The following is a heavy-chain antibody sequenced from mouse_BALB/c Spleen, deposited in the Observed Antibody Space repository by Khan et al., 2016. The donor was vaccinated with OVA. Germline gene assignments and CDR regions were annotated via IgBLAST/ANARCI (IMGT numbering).Heavy chain of an antibody. CDR2: IRYDGNS. D-gene: IGHD3-1*01. CDR1: GYSITSGYF. CDR3: ARGGSSGPAWFAY. Sequence: EVQLQESGPGLVKPSQSLSLTCSVTGYSITSGYFWNWIRQFPGNNLEWMGYIRYDGNSDYNPSLKNRISITRDTSKNQFFLNLNSVTPEDTATYFCARGGSSGPAWFAYWGQGTLVTVSA. J-gene: IGHJ3*01. V-gene: IGHV3-6*02.